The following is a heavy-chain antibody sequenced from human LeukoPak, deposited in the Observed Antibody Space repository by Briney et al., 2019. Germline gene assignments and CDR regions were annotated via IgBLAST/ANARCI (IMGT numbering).Heavy chain of an antibody. CDR3: ARDDSLFGESSFDY. Sequence: GASVKVSCKASGYSFTSYGISWVRQAPGQGLEWMGWISAYNGNTNYAQKLQGRVTMTTDTSTSTAYMELRSLRSDDTAVYYCARDDSLFGESSFDYLGQGTLVTVSS. CDR1: GYSFTSYG. J-gene: IGHJ4*02. V-gene: IGHV1-18*01. CDR2: ISAYNGNT. D-gene: IGHD3-10*01.